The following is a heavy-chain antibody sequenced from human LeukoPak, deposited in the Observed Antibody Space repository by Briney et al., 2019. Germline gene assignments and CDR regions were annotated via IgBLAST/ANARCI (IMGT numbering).Heavy chain of an antibody. CDR1: GYTFTNHY. V-gene: IGHV1-46*01. Sequence: GASVTVSCKASGYTFTNHYMHWVRQAPGQGLEWMGIINPSSGGTSYTQKFQGRVTMTRDTSTSTVYVELSSLRSEDSAVYYCAREPRPPGSVNYGPGFDYWGQGSLVTVSS. D-gene: IGHD3-10*01. J-gene: IGHJ4*02. CDR3: AREPRPPGSVNYGPGFDY. CDR2: INPSSGGT.